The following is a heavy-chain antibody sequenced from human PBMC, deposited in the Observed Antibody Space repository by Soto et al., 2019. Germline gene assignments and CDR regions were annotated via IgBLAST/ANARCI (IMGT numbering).Heavy chain of an antibody. D-gene: IGHD2-21*02. J-gene: IGHJ6*03. CDR2: INHSGSS. CDR1: GGSFSDYY. Sequence: QVQLQQWGAGLLKPSETLSLTCAVYGGSFSDYYWSWIRQPPGKGLEWIGEINHSGSSNYNPSLKSRVTTSVDTSENQFSLRLSSVTAADTAVYYCARGVTGHMDVWGKGITVTVS. V-gene: IGHV4-34*01. CDR3: ARGVTGHMDV.